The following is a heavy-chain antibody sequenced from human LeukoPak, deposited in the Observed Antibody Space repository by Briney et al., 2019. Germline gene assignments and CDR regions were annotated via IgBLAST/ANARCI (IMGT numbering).Heavy chain of an antibody. CDR3: ARDTITMVRDLDY. D-gene: IGHD3-10*01. V-gene: IGHV1-2*02. Sequence: ASVKVSCKASGYTFTGYYMHWVRQAPGQRLEWMGWINPNSGGTNYAQKLQGRVTMTTDTSTSTAYMELRSVRSEDAAVYYCARDTITMVRDLDYWGQGTLVTVSS. J-gene: IGHJ4*02. CDR1: GYTFTGYY. CDR2: INPNSGGT.